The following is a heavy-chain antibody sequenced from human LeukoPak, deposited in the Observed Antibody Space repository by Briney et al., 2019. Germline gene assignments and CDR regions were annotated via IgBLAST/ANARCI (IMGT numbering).Heavy chain of an antibody. Sequence: SETLSLTCTVSGGSIGTSHYYWGWLRQPPGKGLEWIGSIYFSGSTNYNPSLKSRVSISVDTSKNQFSLRLSSVTASDTAVYYCARDNSLAAAGTGRGDYWGQGTLVTVSS. CDR1: GGSIGTSHYY. D-gene: IGHD6-13*01. CDR2: IYFSGST. J-gene: IGHJ4*02. V-gene: IGHV4-39*02. CDR3: ARDNSLAAAGTGRGDY.